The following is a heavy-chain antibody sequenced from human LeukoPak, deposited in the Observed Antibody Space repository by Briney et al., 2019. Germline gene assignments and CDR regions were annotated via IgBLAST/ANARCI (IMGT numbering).Heavy chain of an antibody. J-gene: IGHJ4*02. CDR2: IYYSGTT. D-gene: IGHD4-23*01. V-gene: IGHV4-39*01. Sequence: PSETLSLTCTVSGGSISSSNYYWGWIRQPPGKGLEWIGSIYYSGTTYYNPSLKSPVTIFLDTSKNQFSLRLSSVTAADTAVYYCARHDSPIPGYGGNFDYWGQGTLVTVSS. CDR1: GGSISSSNYY. CDR3: ARHDSPIPGYGGNFDY.